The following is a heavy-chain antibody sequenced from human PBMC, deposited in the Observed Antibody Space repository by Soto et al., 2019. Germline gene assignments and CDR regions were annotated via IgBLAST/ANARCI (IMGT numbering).Heavy chain of an antibody. J-gene: IGHJ4*02. CDR1: GGTFSSYT. CDR2: IIPILGIA. D-gene: IGHD2-2*01. V-gene: IGHV1-69*02. Sequence: QVQLVQSGAEVKKPGSSVKVSCKASGGTFSSYTISWVRQAPGQGLEWMGRIIPILGIANYAQKFQGRVTITADKSTRTAYMELSSLRSEDTAVYYCARARYCSSTSCSHFDYWGQGTLVTVSS. CDR3: ARARYCSSTSCSHFDY.